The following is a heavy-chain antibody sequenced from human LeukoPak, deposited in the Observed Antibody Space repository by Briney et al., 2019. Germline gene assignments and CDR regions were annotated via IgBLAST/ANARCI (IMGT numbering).Heavy chain of an antibody. D-gene: IGHD2-15*01. Sequence: ASVKVSCKASGYTFTGYYMHWVRQAPGQGLEWMGWINPNSGGTNYAQKFQGRVTMTRDTSISTAYMELSSLRSEDTAVYYCARDYLDCSGGSCYDYWGQGTLVTVSS. CDR3: ARDYLDCSGGSCYDY. V-gene: IGHV1-2*02. J-gene: IGHJ4*02. CDR1: GYTFTGYY. CDR2: INPNSGGT.